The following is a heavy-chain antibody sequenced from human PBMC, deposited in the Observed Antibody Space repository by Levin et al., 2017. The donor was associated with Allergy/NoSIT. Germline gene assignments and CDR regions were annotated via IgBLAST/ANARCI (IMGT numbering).Heavy chain of an antibody. CDR3: ARGGEEGELLSQFDY. J-gene: IGHJ4*02. V-gene: IGHV3-21*01. CDR2: ISRSSSSI. CDR1: GFTFSRYT. D-gene: IGHD3-10*01. Sequence: GGSLRLSCAASGFTFSRYTMYWVRQAPGKGLEWVSSISRSSSSIYYADSVKGRFTISRDNAKKSLYLQMDSLRAEDTAVFYCARGGEEGELLSQFDYWGQGTLVTVSS.